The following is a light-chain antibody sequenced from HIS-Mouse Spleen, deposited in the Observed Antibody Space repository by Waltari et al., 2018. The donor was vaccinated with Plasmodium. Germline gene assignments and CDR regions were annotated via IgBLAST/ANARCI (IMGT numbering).Light chain of an antibody. Sequence: SYELTQPPSVSVSPGQTARITCSGDALPNKYAYWYQQKPGQAPVLVIYKDSERPSGNPERFSGSSSGTTVTLTISGVQAEDEADYYCQSADSSGTYVVFGGGTKLTVL. CDR2: KDS. CDR3: QSADSSGTYVV. V-gene: IGLV3-25*03. J-gene: IGLJ2*01. CDR1: ALPNKY.